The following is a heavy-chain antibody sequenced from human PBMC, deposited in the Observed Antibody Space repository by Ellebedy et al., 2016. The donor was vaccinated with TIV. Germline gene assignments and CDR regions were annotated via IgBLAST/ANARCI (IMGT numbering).Heavy chain of an antibody. D-gene: IGHD6-19*01. CDR2: ISSSSSTI. V-gene: IGHV3-48*04. CDR1: GFTFSSYS. Sequence: GESLKISXAASGFTFSSYSMNWVRQAPGKGLEWVSYISSSSSTIDYADSVKGRFTISRDNAKNSLYLQMNSLRAEDTAVYYCARELGGWLGSYGMDVWGQGTTVTISS. CDR3: ARELGGWLGSYGMDV. J-gene: IGHJ6*02.